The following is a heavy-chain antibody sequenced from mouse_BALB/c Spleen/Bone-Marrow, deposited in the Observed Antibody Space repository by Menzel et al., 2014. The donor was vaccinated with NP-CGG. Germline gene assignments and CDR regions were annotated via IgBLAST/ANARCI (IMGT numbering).Heavy chain of an antibody. D-gene: IGHD2-14*01. CDR3: ARVGYRYDGYAMDY. CDR1: GFSLTSYG. V-gene: IGHV2-9*02. J-gene: IGHJ4*01. Sequence: VQVVESGPGLVAPSQSLSITCTVSGFSLTSYGVHWVRQPPGKGLEWLGVIWAGGSTNYNSALMSRLSISKDNSKSQVFLKMNSLQTDDTAMYYCARVGYRYDGYAMDYWGQGTSVTVPS. CDR2: IWAGGST.